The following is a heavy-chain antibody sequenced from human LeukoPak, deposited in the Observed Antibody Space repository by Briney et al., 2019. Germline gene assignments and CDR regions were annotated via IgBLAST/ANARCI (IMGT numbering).Heavy chain of an antibody. CDR3: ARHDYVWGSYRYPRV. V-gene: IGHV3-7*01. Sequence: GGSLRLSCAASGFTFSSYWMSWVRQAPGKGLEWVANIKQDGSEKYYVDSVKGRFTISRDNAKNSLYLQMNSLRAEDTAVYYCARHDYVWGSYRYPRVWGQGTLVTVSS. CDR2: IKQDGSEK. CDR1: GFTFSSYW. J-gene: IGHJ4*02. D-gene: IGHD3-16*02.